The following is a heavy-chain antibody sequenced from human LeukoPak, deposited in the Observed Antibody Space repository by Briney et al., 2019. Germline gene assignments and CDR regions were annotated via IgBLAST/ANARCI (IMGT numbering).Heavy chain of an antibody. CDR2: ISGYNGNT. J-gene: IGHJ4*02. Sequence: GASVKVSCKTSGYTFTSYGISWVRQAPGQGLEWMGWISGYNGNTNYAQKFQGRVTMTTDTSTSTAYMELRSLRSDDTAVYYCARGGPPTYYDILTGRALDCWGQGTLVTVSS. CDR3: ARGGPPTYYDILTGRALDC. CDR1: GYTFTSYG. V-gene: IGHV1-18*01. D-gene: IGHD3-9*01.